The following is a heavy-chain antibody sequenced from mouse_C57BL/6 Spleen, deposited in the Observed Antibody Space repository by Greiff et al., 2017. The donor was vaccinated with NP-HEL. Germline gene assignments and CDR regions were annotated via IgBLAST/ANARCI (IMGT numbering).Heavy chain of an antibody. D-gene: IGHD4-1*01. CDR1: GYTFTSYW. J-gene: IGHJ2*01. V-gene: IGHV1-64*01. CDR2: IHPNSGST. Sequence: VQLQQPGAELVKPGASVKLSCKASGYTFTSYWMHWVKQRPGQGLEWIGMIHPNSGSTNYNEKFKSKATLTVDKSSSTAYMQLSSLTSEDSAVYYCARTGTYWGLDYWGQGTTLTVSS. CDR3: ARTGTYWGLDY.